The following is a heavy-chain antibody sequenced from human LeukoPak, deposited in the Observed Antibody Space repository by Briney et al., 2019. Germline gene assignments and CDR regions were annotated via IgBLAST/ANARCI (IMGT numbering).Heavy chain of an antibody. CDR1: GGSFSGYY. CDR2: INHSGST. D-gene: IGHD3-10*01. V-gene: IGHV4-34*01. Sequence: SGTLSLTCAVYGGSFSGYYWSWIRQPPGKGLEWIGEINHSGSTNYNPSLKSRVTISVDTSKNQFSLKLSSVTAADTAVYYCARGHKLLWFGELLTPDYFDYWGQGTLVTVSS. J-gene: IGHJ4*02. CDR3: ARGHKLLWFGELLTPDYFDY.